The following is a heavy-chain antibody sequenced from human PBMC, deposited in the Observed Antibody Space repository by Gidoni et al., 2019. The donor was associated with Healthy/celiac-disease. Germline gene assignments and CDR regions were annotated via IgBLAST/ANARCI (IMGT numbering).Heavy chain of an antibody. CDR1: GFTFSSYA. Sequence: QVQLVESGGGVVQPGRSLRLSCAASGFTFSSYAMHWVRQAPGKGLEWVAVISYDGSNKYYADSVKGRFTISRDNSKNTLYLQMNSLRAEDTAVYYCARAFRPNCDCYSDAFDIWGQGTMVTVSS. V-gene: IGHV3-30-3*01. CDR3: ARAFRPNCDCYSDAFDI. CDR2: ISYDGSNK. J-gene: IGHJ3*02. D-gene: IGHD2-21*02.